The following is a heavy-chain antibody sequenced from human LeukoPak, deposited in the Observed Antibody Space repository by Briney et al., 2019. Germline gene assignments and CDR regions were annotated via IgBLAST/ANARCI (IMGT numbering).Heavy chain of an antibody. CDR2: IIPILGIA. Sequence: SVKVSCKASGGTFSSYAISWVRQAPGQGLEWMGRIIPILGIANYAQKFQGRVTITADKSTSTAYMELSSLRSEDTAVYYCARDDGTYYYDSSGYSIDYWAREPWSPSPQ. CDR3: ARDDGTYYYDSSGYSIDY. V-gene: IGHV1-69*04. D-gene: IGHD3-22*01. J-gene: IGHJ4*02. CDR1: GGTFSSYA.